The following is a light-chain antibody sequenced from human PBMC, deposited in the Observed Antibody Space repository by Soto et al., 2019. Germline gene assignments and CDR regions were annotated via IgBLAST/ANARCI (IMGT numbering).Light chain of an antibody. Sequence: EIVMTQSPATLSVSPGERVTLSCSASQSIISYLAWYQQKPGQAPRLLIYGASTRATGIPARFSGSGSGTEFTRTISSLQSEYVAFYVFQQYREWPPRTFGGGTKLESK. V-gene: IGKV3-15*01. CDR2: GAS. CDR1: QSIISY. J-gene: IGKJ4*01. CDR3: QQYREWPPRT.